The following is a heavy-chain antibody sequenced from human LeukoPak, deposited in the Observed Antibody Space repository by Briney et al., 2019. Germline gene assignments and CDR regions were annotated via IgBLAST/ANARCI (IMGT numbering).Heavy chain of an antibody. Sequence: ASVKVSCKASGYTFTNYGISWVRQAPGQGLEWMGWINTYNGNTNYAQKFQGRVTMTTDTSTNTAYMELRSLRSDDTAVYYCARNSPRDVAGRQFLPGVLSLLSQCDNCFDPWGQGTLVSVSS. D-gene: IGHD7-27*01. CDR3: ARNSPRDVAGRQFLPGVLSLLSQCDNCFDP. CDR2: INTYNGNT. V-gene: IGHV1-18*04. J-gene: IGHJ5*02. CDR1: GYTFTNYG.